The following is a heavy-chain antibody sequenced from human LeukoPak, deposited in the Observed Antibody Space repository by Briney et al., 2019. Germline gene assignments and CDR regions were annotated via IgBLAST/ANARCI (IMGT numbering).Heavy chain of an antibody. CDR3: ARGWSPWIQLWSRYFAFDI. CDR2: INHSGST. J-gene: IGHJ3*02. V-gene: IGHV4-34*01. CDR1: GGSFSGYY. Sequence: PSETLSLTCAVYGGSFSGYYWSWIRQPPGKGLEWIGEINHSGSTNYNPSLKSRVTISVDTSKNPFSLKLSSVTAADTAVYYCARGWSPWIQLWSRYFAFDIWGQGTMVTVSS. D-gene: IGHD5-18*01.